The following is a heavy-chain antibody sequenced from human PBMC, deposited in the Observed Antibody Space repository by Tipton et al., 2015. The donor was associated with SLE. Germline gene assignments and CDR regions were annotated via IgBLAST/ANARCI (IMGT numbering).Heavy chain of an antibody. CDR2: ISSGGST. Sequence: TLSLTCTVSGGSISSGSYYWSWIRQPAGKGLEWIGRISSGGSTNYNPSLKSRVTISEDTSKNQFSLKLSSLTAADTAVYYCARTIAAAKTSFDFWGQGTLVTVSS. V-gene: IGHV4-61*02. J-gene: IGHJ4*02. D-gene: IGHD2-2*01. CDR3: ARTIAAAKTSFDF. CDR1: GGSISSGSYY.